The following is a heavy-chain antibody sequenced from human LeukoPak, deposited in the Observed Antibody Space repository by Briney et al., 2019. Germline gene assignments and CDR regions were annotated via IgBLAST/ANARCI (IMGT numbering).Heavy chain of an antibody. V-gene: IGHV3-48*03. CDR1: GFTFSSYE. CDR2: ISNSGSSI. J-gene: IGHJ4*02. Sequence: PGGSLRLSCAASGFTFSSYEMNWVRQAPGKGLEWLSHISNSGSSIQYADSVKCRFTISRDNAKNSLYLQMNSLRVEDTAVYYCARTRDGPFAYWGQGTLVTVSS. CDR3: ARTRDGPFAY. D-gene: IGHD5-24*01.